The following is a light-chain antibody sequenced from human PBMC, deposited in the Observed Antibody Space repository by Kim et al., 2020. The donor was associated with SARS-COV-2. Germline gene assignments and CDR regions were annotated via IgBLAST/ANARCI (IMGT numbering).Light chain of an antibody. V-gene: IGKV3-15*01. CDR1: QSVGGS. CDR3: QQYNDWPNS. CDR2: GAS. J-gene: IGKJ2*03. Sequence: SVSPGERVTPSRRAGQSVGGSLPWYQQRPGRTPTLLIYGASTRPTGVPARFSGSGSGTDFTLTITRVESEDSALYFCQQYNDWPNSFGPGTKLEI.